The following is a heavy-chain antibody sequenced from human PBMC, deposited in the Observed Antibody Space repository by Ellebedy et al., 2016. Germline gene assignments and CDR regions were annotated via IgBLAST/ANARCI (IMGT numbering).Heavy chain of an antibody. Sequence: ASVKVSXXASGYTFTSYDINWVRQATGQGLEWMGWMNPNSGNTGYAQKFQGRVTMTRNTSISTAYMELSSLRFEDTAVYYCARALMVRGAYYYYGMDVWGQGTTVTVSS. CDR2: MNPNSGNT. CDR3: ARALMVRGAYYYYGMDV. CDR1: GYTFTSYD. D-gene: IGHD3-10*01. J-gene: IGHJ6*02. V-gene: IGHV1-8*01.